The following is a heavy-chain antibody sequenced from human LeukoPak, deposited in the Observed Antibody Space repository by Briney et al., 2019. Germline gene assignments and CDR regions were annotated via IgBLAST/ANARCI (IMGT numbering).Heavy chain of an antibody. J-gene: IGHJ4*02. V-gene: IGHV3-13*01. D-gene: IGHD3-10*01. CDR2: IGTAGDT. Sequence: GGSLRLSCAAPGFTFSSYDMHWVRQATGKGLEWVSAIGTAGDTYYPGSVRGRFTISRENAKNSLYLQMNSLRAGDTAVYYCARATLGEFDYWGQGTLVTVSS. CDR1: GFTFSSYD. CDR3: ARATLGEFDY.